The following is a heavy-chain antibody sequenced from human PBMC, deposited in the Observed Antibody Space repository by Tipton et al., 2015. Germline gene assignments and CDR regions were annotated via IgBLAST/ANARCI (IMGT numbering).Heavy chain of an antibody. V-gene: IGHV3-21*04. CDR3: ARDQTTRYYYGMDV. D-gene: IGHD1/OR15-1a*01. Sequence: SLRLSCTASGFTFGTHGMNWVRQAPGKGLEWVSSISGSSGYIHYADSVKGRFTISRDNSEKTVFLQMNSLRPDDTAVYYCARDQTTRYYYGMDVWGQGTTVTVSS. CDR1: GFTFGTHG. J-gene: IGHJ6*02. CDR2: ISGSSGYI.